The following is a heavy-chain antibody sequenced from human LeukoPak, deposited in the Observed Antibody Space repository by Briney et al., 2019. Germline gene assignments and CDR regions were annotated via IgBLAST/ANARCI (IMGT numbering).Heavy chain of an antibody. J-gene: IGHJ6*03. V-gene: IGHV1-69*05. CDR3: AREAQDIVVVPAATYYYYYMDV. Sequence: SVKVSCKASGGTFSSYAISWVRQAPGQGLEWMGGIIPIFGTANYAQKFQGRVTITTDESTSTAYMELSSLRSEDTAVYYCAREAQDIVVVPAATYYYYYMDVWGKGTTVTVSS. CDR1: GGTFSSYA. D-gene: IGHD2-2*01. CDR2: IIPIFGTA.